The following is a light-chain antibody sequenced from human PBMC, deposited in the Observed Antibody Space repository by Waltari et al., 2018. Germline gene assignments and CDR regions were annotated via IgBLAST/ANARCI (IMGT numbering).Light chain of an antibody. CDR1: QSVSSN. Sequence: EIVMTQSPATLSVSPGDGATLPCRASQSVSSNLAWYQQRPGQAPRLPIYGASTRATGIPARFSGSGSGTEFTLTISSLQSEDSAVYYCHQYSSWPPMFTFGQGTKLEIK. CDR3: HQYSSWPPMFT. CDR2: GAS. J-gene: IGKJ2*01. V-gene: IGKV3-15*01.